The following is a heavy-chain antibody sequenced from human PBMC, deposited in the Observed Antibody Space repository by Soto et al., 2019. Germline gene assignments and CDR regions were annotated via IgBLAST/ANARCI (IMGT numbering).Heavy chain of an antibody. CDR1: GGSISSYY. CDR2: IYYSGST. Sequence: SETLSLTCTVSGGSISSYYWSWIRQPPGKELEWIGYIYYSGSTNYNPSLKSRVTISVDTSKNQFSLKLSSVTAADTAVYYCARGEGYGDYGYWGQGTLVTVSS. V-gene: IGHV4-59*01. J-gene: IGHJ4*02. D-gene: IGHD4-17*01. CDR3: ARGEGYGDYGY.